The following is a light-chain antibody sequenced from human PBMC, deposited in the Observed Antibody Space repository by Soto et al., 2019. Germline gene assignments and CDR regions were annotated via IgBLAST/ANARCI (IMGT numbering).Light chain of an antibody. CDR1: QDIRKC. Sequence: DIQMTQSPSSLSASVGDRVNITCQASQDIRKCLNWYQQKPGKAPKLLIFEVSDLQRGVPSRFSGSRSGTDFTFTISILQPDDVATYYCQQYDSVPITFGGGTKVDIK. CDR2: EVS. V-gene: IGKV1-33*01. CDR3: QQYDSVPIT. J-gene: IGKJ4*01.